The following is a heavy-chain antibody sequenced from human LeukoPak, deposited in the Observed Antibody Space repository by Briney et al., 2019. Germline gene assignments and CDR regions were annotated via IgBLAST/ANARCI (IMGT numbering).Heavy chain of an antibody. CDR2: IYYSGST. V-gene: IGHV4-59*08. Sequence: PSETLSLTCTVSGGSMSSYYWSWIRQPPGKGLEWIGYIYYSGSTNYNPSLKSRVTISVDTSKNQFSLKLSSVTAADTAVYYCARTSGPYGDFVDYWGQGTLVTVSS. CDR1: GGSMSSYY. J-gene: IGHJ4*02. D-gene: IGHD4-17*01. CDR3: ARTSGPYGDFVDY.